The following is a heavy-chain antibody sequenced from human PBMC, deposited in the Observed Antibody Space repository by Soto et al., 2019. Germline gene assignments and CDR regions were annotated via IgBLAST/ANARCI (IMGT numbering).Heavy chain of an antibody. CDR1: GVTFSGSA. CDR2: IRSKANSYAT. Sequence: GVALRLSCSASGVTFSGSAMHWVRQASGKGLELVGRIRSKANSYATAYAASVKGRFTISRDDSKNTAYLQMNSLKTEDTAVYYCTSALVLDLTYYYYMDVWGKGNTVTVSS. D-gene: IGHD3-9*01. J-gene: IGHJ6*03. CDR3: TSALVLDLTYYYYMDV. V-gene: IGHV3-73*01.